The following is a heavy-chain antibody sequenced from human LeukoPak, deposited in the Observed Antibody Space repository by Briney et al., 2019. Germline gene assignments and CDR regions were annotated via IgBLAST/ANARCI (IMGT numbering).Heavy chain of an antibody. D-gene: IGHD6-13*01. CDR3: ARNAIAAAGIGAFDI. CDR1: GGSISSYY. J-gene: IGHJ3*02. CDR2: IYTSGST. V-gene: IGHV4-4*07. Sequence: SETLSLTCTGSGGSISSYYWSWIRQPAGKGLEWIGRIYTSGSTNYNPSLKSRVTMSVDTSKNQFSLKLSSVTAADTAVYYCARNAIAAAGIGAFDIWGQGTMVTVSS.